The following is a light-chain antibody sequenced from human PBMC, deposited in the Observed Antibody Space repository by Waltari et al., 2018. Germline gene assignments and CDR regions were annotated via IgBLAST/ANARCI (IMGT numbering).Light chain of an antibody. J-gene: IGLJ2*01. V-gene: IGLV7-46*01. CDR3: LLAYSGTRI. CDR1: TGPVTSGQY. CDR2: DTS. Sequence: QAVVTQEPSLTVSPGGTVTLTCGSNTGPVTSGQYPCWFQQKPGQAPRTLIYDTSNKNSWTPARFSGSLLGGKAALTLSGVQPEDEADYYCLLAYSGTRIFGGGTKLTVL.